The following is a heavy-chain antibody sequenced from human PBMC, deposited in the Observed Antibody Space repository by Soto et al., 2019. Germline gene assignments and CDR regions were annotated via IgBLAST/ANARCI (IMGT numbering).Heavy chain of an antibody. CDR3: GKYGILEIAKNANFDY. Sequence: PGGSLRLSCAASGFTFSSYAMSWVRQAPGKGLEWVSAISGSGGSTYYADSVKGRFTISRDNSKNTLYLKMNNQIAEDTAVYYCGKYGILEIAKNANFDYRGQGTLVTVAS. V-gene: IGHV3-23*01. CDR1: GFTFSSYA. CDR2: ISGSGGST. D-gene: IGHD1-26*01. J-gene: IGHJ4*02.